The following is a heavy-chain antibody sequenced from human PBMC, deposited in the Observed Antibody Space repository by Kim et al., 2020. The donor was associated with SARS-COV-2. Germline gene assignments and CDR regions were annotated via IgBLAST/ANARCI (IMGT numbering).Heavy chain of an antibody. CDR1: GGFISSDVW. CDR2: IYHSGTT. Sequence: SETLSLTCAVSGGFISSDVWWNWVRQSPGKGLEWMGEIYHSGTTFYNPSLESRVTISVDKSRNQFSLKLTSVTAADTAIYFCARNHPGGQVSFRAYWCRG. J-gene: IGHJ4*02. V-gene: IGHV4-4*02. CDR3: ARNHPGGQVSFRAY.